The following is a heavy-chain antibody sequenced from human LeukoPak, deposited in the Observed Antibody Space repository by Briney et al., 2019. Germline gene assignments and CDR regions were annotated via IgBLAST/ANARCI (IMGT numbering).Heavy chain of an antibody. CDR2: MNPNIGNT. Sequence: ASVKASCTASGYTFTSYDINWVRQATGQGLECMGWMNPNIGNTGYAQKFQGRVTMTRNTSISTAYMELSSLRSEDTAVYYCASFYYDSSGYYPDYWGQGTLVTVSS. D-gene: IGHD3-22*01. V-gene: IGHV1-8*01. CDR1: GYTFTSYD. CDR3: ASFYYDSSGYYPDY. J-gene: IGHJ4*02.